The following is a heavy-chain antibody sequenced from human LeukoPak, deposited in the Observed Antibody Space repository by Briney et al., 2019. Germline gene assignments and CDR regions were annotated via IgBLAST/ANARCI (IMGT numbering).Heavy chain of an antibody. CDR1: GFTFSSYG. J-gene: IGHJ4*02. D-gene: IGHD4-17*01. Sequence: GRSLTLSCAASGFTFSSYGMHWVRQAPGQGLEWVAVIWYDGSNKYYADSVKGRFTISRDNSKNTLYLQMNSLRAEDTAVYYGARGNDFGDYAFGYWGQGTLVTVSS. CDR2: IWYDGSNK. CDR3: ARGNDFGDYAFGY. V-gene: IGHV3-33*01.